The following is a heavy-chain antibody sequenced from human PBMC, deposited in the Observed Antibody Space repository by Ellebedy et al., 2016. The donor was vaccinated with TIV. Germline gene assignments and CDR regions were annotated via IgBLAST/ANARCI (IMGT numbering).Heavy chain of an antibody. CDR3: ARPDYGDYYYYYYMDV. CDR1: GYTFTYRY. Sequence: ASVKVSCKASGYTFTYRYLHWVRQAPGQGLEWMGGIIPIFGTANYAQKFQGRVTINADESTSTAYMELSSLRSEDTAVYYCARPDYGDYYYYYYMDVWGKGTTVTVSS. D-gene: IGHD4-17*01. CDR2: IIPIFGTA. V-gene: IGHV1-69*13. J-gene: IGHJ6*03.